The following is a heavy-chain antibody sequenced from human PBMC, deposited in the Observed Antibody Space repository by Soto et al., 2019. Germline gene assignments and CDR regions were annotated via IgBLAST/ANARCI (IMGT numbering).Heavy chain of an antibody. V-gene: IGHV3-21*01. CDR3: VREDGKVGTNSAFDY. CDR2: INGRGNYI. J-gene: IGHJ4*02. D-gene: IGHD1-26*01. CDR1: GFTFSTYT. Sequence: GGSLRLSCASSGFTFSTYTMNWVRQAPGKGLEWVSSINGRGNYIYYAESVKGRFTISRDNAKNSLYLQMDRLRAEDTALYYCVREDGKVGTNSAFDYWGLGAQVTVSS.